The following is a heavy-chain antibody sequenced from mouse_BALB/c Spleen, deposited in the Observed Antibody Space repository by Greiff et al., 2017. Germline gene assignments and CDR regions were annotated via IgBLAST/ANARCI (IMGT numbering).Heavy chain of an antibody. D-gene: IGHD1-1*01. CDR1: GYNFTSYW. CDR3: ARRGGYYGSSYDYYAMDY. V-gene: IGHV1-55*01. J-gene: IGHJ4*01. Sequence: LQQPGAELVKPGTSVKLSCKASGYNFTSYWINWVKLRPGQGLEWIGDIYPGSGSTNYNEKFKSKATLTVDTSSSTAYMQLSSLASEDSALYYCARRGGYYGSSYDYYAMDYWGQGTSVTVSS. CDR2: IYPGSGST.